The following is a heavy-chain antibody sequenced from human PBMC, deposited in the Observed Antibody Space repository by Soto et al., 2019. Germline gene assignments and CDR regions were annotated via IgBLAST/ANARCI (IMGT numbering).Heavy chain of an antibody. V-gene: IGHV1-18*04. D-gene: IGHD1-26*01. CDR3: ARDSSVVGATSLGSFDV. CDR1: AYTFTSFG. CDR2: ISAYNGNT. Sequence: AAVKDSCKASAYTFTSFGISCVRPAPRQGREGMGWISAYNGNTNYAQKLQGRVTMTTDASTSTAYMELRSLRSDDKAVYYCARDSSVVGATSLGSFDVWGLGAMVTVSS. J-gene: IGHJ2*01.